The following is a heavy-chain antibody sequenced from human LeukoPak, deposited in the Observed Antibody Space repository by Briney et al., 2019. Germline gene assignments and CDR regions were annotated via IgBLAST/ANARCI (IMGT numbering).Heavy chain of an antibody. D-gene: IGHD2-15*01. J-gene: IGHJ4*02. V-gene: IGHV1-69*13. CDR2: IVPIIGTA. CDR3: ARDQRPSCLGGICYSGDY. Sequence: SVKVSCKASGGTFHSYIVTWVRQAPGQGLEWMGGIVPIIGTANYAQKFQGRVTITADDPTSTAYMELRSLRSEDTAIYYCARDQRPSCLGGICYSGDYWGQGTLVTVTS. CDR1: GGTFHSYI.